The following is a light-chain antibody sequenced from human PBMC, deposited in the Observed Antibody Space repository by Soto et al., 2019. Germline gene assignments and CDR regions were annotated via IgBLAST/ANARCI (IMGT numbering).Light chain of an antibody. V-gene: IGKV3-20*01. CDR1: QSFTSRS. J-gene: IGKJ1*01. CDR3: QQYSDSLGT. CDR2: GTS. Sequence: IVLKQSPGTLSLSPGERAALSGRASQSFTSRSLAWYQQKPGLAPRLLISGTSNRAAGIPDRFSGSGSGTEFTLTISSLQSEDFALYFCQQYSDSLGTFGQGTKVDIK.